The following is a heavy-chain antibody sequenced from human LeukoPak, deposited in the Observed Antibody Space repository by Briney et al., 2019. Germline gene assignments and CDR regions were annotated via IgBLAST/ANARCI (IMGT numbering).Heavy chain of an antibody. CDR2: IYYSGST. CDR1: GGSISSGDYY. V-gene: IGHV4-30-4*01. J-gene: IGHJ4*02. CDR3: AREEWLRGDYFDY. D-gene: IGHD5-12*01. Sequence: PSETLSLACTVSGGSISSGDYYWSWIRQPPGKGLEWIGYIYYSGSTYYNPSLKSRVTISVDTSKNQFSLKLSSVTAADTAVYYCAREEWLRGDYFDYWGQGTLVTVSS.